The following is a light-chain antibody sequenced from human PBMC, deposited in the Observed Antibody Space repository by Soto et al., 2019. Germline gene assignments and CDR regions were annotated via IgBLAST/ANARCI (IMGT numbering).Light chain of an antibody. Sequence: EVVLTQSPGTLSLSPGERATLSCRATQTISRSYLAWYQQKPGQAPRVLIYSASSRATGIPDRFSGSGSGTDFTLTISRLEPEDFAVYYCQQYASSPRTFGGGTKVDI. CDR2: SAS. CDR1: QTISRSY. J-gene: IGKJ4*01. CDR3: QQYASSPRT. V-gene: IGKV3-20*01.